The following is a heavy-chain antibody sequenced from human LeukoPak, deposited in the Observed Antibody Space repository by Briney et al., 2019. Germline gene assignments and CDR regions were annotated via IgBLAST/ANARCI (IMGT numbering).Heavy chain of an antibody. CDR1: GFTFSSYA. CDR2: ISGSGGST. CDR3: AKAKNVLRYFDWLTDY. V-gene: IGHV3-23*01. D-gene: IGHD3-9*01. Sequence: GGSLRLSCAASGFTFSSYAMSWVRQAPRKGLAWVSAISGSGGSTYYADSVKGRFTISRDNSKNTLYLQMNSLRAEDTAVYYCAKAKNVLRYFDWLTDYWGQGTLVTVSS. J-gene: IGHJ4*02.